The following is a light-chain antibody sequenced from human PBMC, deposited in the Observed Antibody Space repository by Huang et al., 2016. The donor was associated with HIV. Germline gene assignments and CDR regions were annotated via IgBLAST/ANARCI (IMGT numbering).Light chain of an antibody. CDR1: RSVSNQ. V-gene: IGKV3-15*01. CDR3: QQYNNWPPWT. J-gene: IGKJ1*01. Sequence: ETVMTQSPATLSVSPGERATLSCRASRSVSNQLAWYQQKPGQAPRLLIYGASTRATDIPARFSGSGSGTECSRTNSSLQSEDFAVYYCQQYNNWPPWTFGQGTKVEIK. CDR2: GAS.